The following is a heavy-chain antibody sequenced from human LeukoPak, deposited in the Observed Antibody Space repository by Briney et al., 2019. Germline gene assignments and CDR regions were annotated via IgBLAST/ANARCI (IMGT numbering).Heavy chain of an antibody. CDR3: ARRGEYDFWSGYFGH. CDR2: IYYSGST. D-gene: IGHD3-3*01. CDR1: GGSISSRSYY. J-gene: IGHJ4*02. Sequence: SETLSLTCTVSGGSISSRSYYWGWIRQPPGKGLEWIGSIYYSGSTSYNPSLKSRVTISVDTSKNQFSLKLSSVSAADTAVYYCARRGEYDFWSGYFGHWGQGTLVTVSS. V-gene: IGHV4-39*01.